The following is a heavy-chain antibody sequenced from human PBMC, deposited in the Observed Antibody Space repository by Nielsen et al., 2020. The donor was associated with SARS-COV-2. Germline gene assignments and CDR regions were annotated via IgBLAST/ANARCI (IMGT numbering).Heavy chain of an antibody. V-gene: IGHV1-3*01. CDR3: ARHLRGYIDY. CDR2: INAGNGNT. Sequence: ASVKVSCKASRYSFASYSIHWLRQAPGQRLEWMGWINAGNGNTRYSQKLQGRVTITRDTSASTAYMELSSLRSEDTAVYYCARHLRGYIDYWGQGTLITVSS. CDR1: RYSFASYS. J-gene: IGHJ4*02.